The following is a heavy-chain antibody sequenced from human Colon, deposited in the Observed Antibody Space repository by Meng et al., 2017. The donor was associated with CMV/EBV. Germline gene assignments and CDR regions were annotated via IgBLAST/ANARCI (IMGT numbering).Heavy chain of an antibody. J-gene: IGHJ4*02. V-gene: IGHV3-30*03. CDR1: GFTFSSYG. D-gene: IGHD2-21*02. Sequence: LSCAASGFTFSSYGMHWVRQSPGKGLEWVAVISNDGRSKYYGDSVEGRFTISRDNSKNTVYLQMNSLMSEDTAIYYCARQETESHYEYWGQGTLVTVSS. CDR2: ISNDGRSK. CDR3: ARQETESHYEY.